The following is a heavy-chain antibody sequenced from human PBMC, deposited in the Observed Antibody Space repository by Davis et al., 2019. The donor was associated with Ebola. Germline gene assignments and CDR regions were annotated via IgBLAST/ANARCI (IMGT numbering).Heavy chain of an antibody. D-gene: IGHD7-27*01. CDR2: INSDGSST. CDR1: GFTFSSYW. CDR3: ATGPNWGSVNLAAFDI. Sequence: PGGSLRLSCAASGFTFSSYWMHWVRQAPGKGLVWVSRINSDGSSTSYADSVKGRFTISRDNAKNSLYLQMTSLRAEDTSVYYCATGPNWGSVNLAAFDIWGQGTMITVSS. V-gene: IGHV3-74*01. J-gene: IGHJ3*02.